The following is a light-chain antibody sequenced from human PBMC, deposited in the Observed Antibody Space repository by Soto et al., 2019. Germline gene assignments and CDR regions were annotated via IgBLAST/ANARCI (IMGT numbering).Light chain of an antibody. CDR3: LQHKTYPQT. CDR2: AAS. V-gene: IGKV1-17*01. CDR1: QDIRID. J-gene: IGKJ1*01. Sequence: DIQMTQSPSSLSASVGDRVIITCRASQDIRIDLGWYQQKPGKAPKRLIYAASSLQTGVPSRFSGSGSGTEFTLTISSLQPEDFATYFCLQHKTYPQTFDQGTKVDIK.